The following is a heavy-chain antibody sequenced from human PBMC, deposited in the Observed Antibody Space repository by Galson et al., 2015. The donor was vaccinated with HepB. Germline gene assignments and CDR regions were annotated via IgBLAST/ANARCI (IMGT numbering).Heavy chain of an antibody. V-gene: IGHV5-51*01. D-gene: IGHD6-13*01. Sequence: QSGAEVKKPGESLKISCKGSGYSFTSYWIGWVRQMPGKGLEWMGIIYPGDSDTRYSPSFQGQVTISADKSISTAYLQWSSLKASDTAMYYCARHSSAEGSSSWSVYNWFDPWGQGTLVTVSS. CDR2: IYPGDSDT. CDR3: ARHSSAEGSSSWSVYNWFDP. CDR1: GYSFTSYW. J-gene: IGHJ5*02.